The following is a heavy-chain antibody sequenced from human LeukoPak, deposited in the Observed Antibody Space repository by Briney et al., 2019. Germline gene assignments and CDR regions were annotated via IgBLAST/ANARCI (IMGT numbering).Heavy chain of an antibody. CDR1: GGSISSSSYY. Sequence: PSETLSLTCTVSGGSISSSSYYWGWIRQPPGKGLEWIGSIYYSGSTYYNPSLKSRVTISVDTSKNQFSLKLSSVTAADTAVYYCARDPDSGYDWHAFDIWGQGTMVTVSS. D-gene: IGHD5-12*01. V-gene: IGHV4-39*07. CDR3: ARDPDSGYDWHAFDI. CDR2: IYYSGST. J-gene: IGHJ3*02.